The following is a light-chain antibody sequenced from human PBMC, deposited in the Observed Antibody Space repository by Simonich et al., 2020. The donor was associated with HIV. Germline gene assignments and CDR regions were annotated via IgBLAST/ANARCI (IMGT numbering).Light chain of an antibody. CDR2: GAS. CDR1: QSVSSN. Sequence: EIVMTQSPATLSVSPGERATLSCRASQSVSSNLAWYQQKPGPAPRLLLYGASTRATGIPARFSGSGSGTEFTLTISSMQSEDFAVYCCQQYNNWLTFGGGTKVEIK. J-gene: IGKJ4*01. V-gene: IGKV3-15*01. CDR3: QQYNNWLT.